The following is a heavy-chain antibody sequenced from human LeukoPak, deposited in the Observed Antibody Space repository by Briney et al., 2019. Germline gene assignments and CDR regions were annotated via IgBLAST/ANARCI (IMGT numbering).Heavy chain of an antibody. D-gene: IGHD3-10*01. J-gene: IGHJ3*02. CDR3: ARLEIWPLTLWFGVDI. CDR2: IYYSGST. V-gene: IGHV4-59*06. CDR1: GGSISSYY. Sequence: SETLSLTCTVSGGSISSYYWSWIRQPPGKGLEWIGYIYYSGSTYYNPSLKSRVTISVDTSKNQFSLKLSSVTAADTAVYYCARLEIWPLTLWFGVDIWGQGTMVTVSS.